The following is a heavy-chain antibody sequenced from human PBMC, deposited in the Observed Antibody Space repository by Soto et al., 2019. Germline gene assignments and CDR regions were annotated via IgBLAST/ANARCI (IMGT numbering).Heavy chain of an antibody. CDR2: INHSGST. D-gene: IGHD3-10*01. J-gene: IGHJ5*02. CDR3: PRALRAPRLWFGEFGNWFDT. CDR1: RGSFSGYY. Sequence: SLTCAVYRGSFSGYYWSWIRQPPGKGLEWIGEINHSGSTNYNPSLKRRVTISVYTSKNQFSLRLISGTAADTAVYYCPRALRAPRLWFGEFGNWFDTWGQGTLVTVSS. V-gene: IGHV4-34*01.